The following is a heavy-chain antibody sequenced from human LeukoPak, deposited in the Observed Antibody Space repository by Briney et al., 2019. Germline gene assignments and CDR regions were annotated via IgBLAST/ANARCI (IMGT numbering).Heavy chain of an antibody. J-gene: IGHJ4*02. CDR3: ASETSSGWSQSVHY. CDR1: GGSISSGDYY. V-gene: IGHV4-30-4*08. D-gene: IGHD6-19*01. CDR2: IYYSGST. Sequence: SQTLSLTCTVSGGSISSGDYYWSWIRQPPGKGLEWIGYIYYSGSTYYNPSLKSRVTISVDTSKIQFSLKLSSVTAADTAVYYCASETSSGWSQSVHYWGQGTLVTVSS.